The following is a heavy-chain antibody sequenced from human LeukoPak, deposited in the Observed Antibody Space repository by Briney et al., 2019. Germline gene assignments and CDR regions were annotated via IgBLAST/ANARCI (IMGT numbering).Heavy chain of an antibody. V-gene: IGHV3-43*02. CDR2: INKDGSAT. CDR1: GFTFDAYA. D-gene: IGHD1-26*01. J-gene: IGHJ6*02. CDR3: ATWAFYHSLDV. Sequence: GGSLRLSCEASGFTFDAYAMHWVRQAPGKGLEWVSLINKDGSATYYADSVKGRFTISRDNGKNSLYLQMNSLRSEDTALYYCATWAFYHSLDVWGQGTTVTVSS.